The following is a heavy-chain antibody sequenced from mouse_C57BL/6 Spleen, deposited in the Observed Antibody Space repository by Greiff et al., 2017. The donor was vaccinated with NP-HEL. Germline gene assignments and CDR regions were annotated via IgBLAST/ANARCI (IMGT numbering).Heavy chain of an antibody. CDR1: GYTFTDYN. Sequence: VQLKQSGPELVKPGASVKIPCKASGYTFTDYNMDWVKQSHGKSLEWIGDINPNNGGTIYNQKFKGKATLTVDKSSSTAYMELRSLTSEDTAVYYCARDSSGYAWFAYWGQGTLVTVSA. J-gene: IGHJ3*01. V-gene: IGHV1-18*01. CDR2: INPNNGGT. D-gene: IGHD3-2*02. CDR3: ARDSSGYAWFAY.